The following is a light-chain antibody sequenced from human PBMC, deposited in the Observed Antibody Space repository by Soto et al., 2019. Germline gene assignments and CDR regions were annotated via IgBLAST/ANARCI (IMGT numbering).Light chain of an antibody. CDR2: GAS. CDR3: QQYADLPRT. Sequence: EIVLTQSPGTLSLSPGERATLSCRASQTVTSNYLAWYQQKPGQAPRLLIYGASSRGTGIPDRFSGSGSGTDFTLTISSLEPEYFAVFYCQQYADLPRTFGQGTKVEI. J-gene: IGKJ1*01. V-gene: IGKV3-20*01. CDR1: QTVTSNY.